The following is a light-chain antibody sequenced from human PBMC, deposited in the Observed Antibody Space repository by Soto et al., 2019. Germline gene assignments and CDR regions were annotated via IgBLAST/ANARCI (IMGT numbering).Light chain of an antibody. CDR3: CSYTSSSTVI. Sequence: QSVPTQPRSVSGSPGQTVTISCTGTSSDVGFSNYISWYQQHPGEAPKLVIYDVAQRPSGVPDRLSGSRSGKTASLTISGLQADDEADYYCCSYTSSSTVIFGGGTKVTVL. V-gene: IGLV2-11*01. J-gene: IGLJ2*01. CDR2: DVA. CDR1: SSDVGFSNY.